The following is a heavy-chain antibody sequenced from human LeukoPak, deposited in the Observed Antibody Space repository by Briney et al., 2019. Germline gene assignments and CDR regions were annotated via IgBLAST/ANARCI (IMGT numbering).Heavy chain of an antibody. CDR1: GYTLTSYG. V-gene: IGHV1-18*01. CDR2: ISAYNGNT. J-gene: IGHJ2*01. CDR3: ARVQNYYDSSGPNWYFDL. D-gene: IGHD3-22*01. Sequence: ASVKVSCKASGYTLTSYGISWVRQAPGQGLEWMGWISAYNGNTRYAQKLQGRVTMTTDSSTSTAYMELRSLRSDDTAVYYCARVQNYYDSSGPNWYFDLWGRGTLVTVSS.